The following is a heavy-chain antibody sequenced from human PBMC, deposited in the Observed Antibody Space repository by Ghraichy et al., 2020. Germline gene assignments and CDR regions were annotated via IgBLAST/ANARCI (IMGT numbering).Heavy chain of an antibody. V-gene: IGHV4-30-2*01. Sequence: SQTLSLTCAVSGGSISSGGYSWSWIRQPPGKGLEWIGYIYHSGSTYYNPSLKSRVTISVDRSKNQFSLKLSSVTAADTAVYYCARARHYYGSGSYYTPSSWYFDLWGRGTLVTVSS. CDR2: IYHSGST. D-gene: IGHD3-10*01. CDR3: ARARHYYGSGSYYTPSSWYFDL. J-gene: IGHJ2*01. CDR1: GGSISSGGYS.